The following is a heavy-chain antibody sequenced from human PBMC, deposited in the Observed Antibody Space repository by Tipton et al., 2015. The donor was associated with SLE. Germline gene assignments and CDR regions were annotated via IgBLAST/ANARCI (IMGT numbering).Heavy chain of an antibody. J-gene: IGHJ5*02. CDR2: ISGSGGRK. CDR1: GFTFADYA. V-gene: IGHV3-23*01. CDR3: AKDQWGLGWFDP. Sequence: SLRLSCATFGFTFADYAMSWVRQAPGRGLQWVSAISGSGGRKYYADSVKGRFTISRDNSKNILYLHMQSLRVEDTALYYCAKDQWGLGWFDPWGQGTLVTVSS. D-gene: IGHD2-8*01.